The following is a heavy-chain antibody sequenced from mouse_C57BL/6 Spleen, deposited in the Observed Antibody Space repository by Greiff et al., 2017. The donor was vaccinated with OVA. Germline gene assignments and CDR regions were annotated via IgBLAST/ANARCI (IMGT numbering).Heavy chain of an antibody. D-gene: IGHD1-1*01. J-gene: IGHJ4*01. CDR1: GYTFTSYW. CDR2: IYPGSGST. Sequence: QVQLQQPGAELVKPGASVKMSCKASGYTFTSYWITWVKQRPGQGLEWIGDIYPGSGSTNYNEKFKSKATLTVDTSSSTAYMQLSSLTSEDSAVYFCAARNTYYGSDYYAMDCWGQGTSVTVSS. CDR3: AARNTYYGSDYYAMDC. V-gene: IGHV1-55*01.